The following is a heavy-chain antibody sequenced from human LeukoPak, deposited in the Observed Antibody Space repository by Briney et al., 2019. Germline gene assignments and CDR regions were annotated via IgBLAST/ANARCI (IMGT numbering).Heavy chain of an antibody. CDR1: GYSFSNYG. Sequence: ASVKVSCKTSGYSFSNYGIVWVRQAPGQGLEWMGGIIPIFGTPNYARKFQGRVTITTDEATNIVYMEFSSLKSEDTAVYSCARGRGYCSSTSCNAFDIWGQGTMVTVSS. D-gene: IGHD2-2*01. CDR3: ARGRGYCSSTSCNAFDI. J-gene: IGHJ3*02. V-gene: IGHV1-69*05. CDR2: IIPIFGTP.